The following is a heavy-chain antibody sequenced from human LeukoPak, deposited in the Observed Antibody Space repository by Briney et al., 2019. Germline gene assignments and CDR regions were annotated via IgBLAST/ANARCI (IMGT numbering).Heavy chain of an antibody. D-gene: IGHD5-24*01. J-gene: IGHJ3*02. CDR1: GGSISSGSSY. Sequence: PSETLSLTCTVSGGSISSGSSYWSWIRQPAGKGLEWIGRIYTSGSTNYNPSLKSRVTISVDTSKNQFSLKLSSVTAADTAVYYCASEDGYNWVRAFDIWGQGTMVTVSS. CDR2: IYTSGST. CDR3: ASEDGYNWVRAFDI. V-gene: IGHV4-61*02.